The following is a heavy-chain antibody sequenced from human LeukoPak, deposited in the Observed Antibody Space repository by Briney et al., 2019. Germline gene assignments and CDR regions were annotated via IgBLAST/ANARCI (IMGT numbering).Heavy chain of an antibody. J-gene: IGHJ4*02. V-gene: IGHV5-51*01. CDR1: GYTFAISW. CDR2: IYPGDSKT. CDR3: ARIEGSTFDY. Sequence: GESLKISCRGSGYTFAISWIGWVRQMPGKGLEWMGIIYPGDSKTKYRPSLQGQVTISVDKSISTAYLQWSSLKASDTAIYYCARIEGSTFDYWGQGTLVTVSS.